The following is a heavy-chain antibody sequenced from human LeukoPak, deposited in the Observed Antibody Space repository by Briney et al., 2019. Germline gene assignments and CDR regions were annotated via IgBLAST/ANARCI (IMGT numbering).Heavy chain of an antibody. CDR3: ARDRAVGIPADGHEFDY. D-gene: IGHD6-25*01. V-gene: IGHV3-23*01. CDR1: GFTFSSCA. J-gene: IGHJ4*02. Sequence: PGGSLRLSCAASGFTFSSCAMSWVRQAPGKGLEWVSLISGGRGDTYYADSVRGRFTISRDNSKNTLFLQMNSLRADDTAVYYCARDRAVGIPADGHEFDYWGQGTLVTVSS. CDR2: ISGGRGDT.